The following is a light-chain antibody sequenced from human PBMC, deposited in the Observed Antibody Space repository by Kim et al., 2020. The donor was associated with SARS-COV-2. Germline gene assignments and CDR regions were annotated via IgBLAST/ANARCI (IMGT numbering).Light chain of an antibody. Sequence: SVGDRVTITCRASQGISNYLAWYQQKPGKVPKLLIYASSTLQSGVPSRFSGSGSGTDFTLTISSLQPEDVATYYCKKYNSAPPFTFGPGTKVDIK. CDR3: KKYNSAPPFT. CDR1: QGISNY. J-gene: IGKJ3*01. V-gene: IGKV1-27*01. CDR2: ASS.